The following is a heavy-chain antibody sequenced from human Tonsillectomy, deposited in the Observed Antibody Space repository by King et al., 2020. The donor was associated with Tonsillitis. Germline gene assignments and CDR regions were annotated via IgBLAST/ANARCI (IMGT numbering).Heavy chain of an antibody. V-gene: IGHV1-69*09. D-gene: IGHD2-21*02. CDR3: AREVTPADGFDI. CDR2: IIPILGIT. Sequence: VQLVQSGAEVKKPGSSVKVSCKASGGTFSSFPLSWVRQAPGQGLEWMGRIIPILGITNYAQKFQGRVTITADKSTSTAYMELSSLRSDDTAVYYCAREVTPADGFDIWGQGTMVTVSS. CDR1: GGTFSSFP. J-gene: IGHJ3*02.